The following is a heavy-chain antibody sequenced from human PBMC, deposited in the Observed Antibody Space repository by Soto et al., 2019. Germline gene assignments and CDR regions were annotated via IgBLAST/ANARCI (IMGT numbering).Heavy chain of an antibody. CDR2: IKSKTDGGTT. CDR1: GFTFTNAW. V-gene: IGHV3-15*01. J-gene: IGHJ1*01. D-gene: IGHD4-17*01. CDR3: TTARGTYGAEYFQH. Sequence: EVQLVESGGGLVKPGGSLRLSCAASGFTFTNAWMSWVRQAPGKGLEWVGRIKSKTDGGTTDYAAPVKGRFTISRDDSKNTLDLQMNSLKTEDTAVYYCTTARGTYGAEYFQHWGQGTLVTVSS.